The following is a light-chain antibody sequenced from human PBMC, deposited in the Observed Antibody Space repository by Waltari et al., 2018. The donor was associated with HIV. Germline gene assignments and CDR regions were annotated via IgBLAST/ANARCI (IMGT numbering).Light chain of an antibody. V-gene: IGKV3-15*01. J-gene: IGKJ1*01. CDR3: QQYNKWPET. CDR1: QIVSSN. Sequence: EIVMTQSPATLSVSPGERATLSCRASQIVSSNLAWYQQTPGQAPRLLIYGSSTRATGIPARFSGSGSGTEFTLTISSLQSEDFAVYYCQQYNKWPETFGQGTKVEIK. CDR2: GSS.